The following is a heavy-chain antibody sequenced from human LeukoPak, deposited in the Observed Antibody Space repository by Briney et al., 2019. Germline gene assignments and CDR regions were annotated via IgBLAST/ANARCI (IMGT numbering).Heavy chain of an antibody. Sequence: ASVKVSCKASGYTFTSYYMHWVRQAPGQGLEWMGIINPSGGSTSYPQKFQGRVTMTRDTSTSTVYMELSSLRSEDTAVYYCAREDSYYYDSSGYYLGWFDPWGQGTLVTVSS. CDR1: GYTFTSYY. CDR2: INPSGGST. D-gene: IGHD3-22*01. CDR3: AREDSYYYDSSGYYLGWFDP. V-gene: IGHV1-46*01. J-gene: IGHJ5*02.